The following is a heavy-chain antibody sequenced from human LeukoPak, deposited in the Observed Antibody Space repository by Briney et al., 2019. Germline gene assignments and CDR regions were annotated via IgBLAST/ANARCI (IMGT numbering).Heavy chain of an antibody. D-gene: IGHD2/OR15-2a*01. CDR2: ISSSSSYI. J-gene: IGHJ4*02. Sequence: GGSLRLSCAASGFTFSDHYMSWIRQAPGKGLEWVSSISSSSSYIYYADSVKGRFTISRDNAKNSLYLQMNSLRAEDTAVYYCARDPSSIYGRKYFDYWGQGTLVTVSS. CDR3: ARDPSSIYGRKYFDY. V-gene: IGHV3-11*06. CDR1: GFTFSDHY.